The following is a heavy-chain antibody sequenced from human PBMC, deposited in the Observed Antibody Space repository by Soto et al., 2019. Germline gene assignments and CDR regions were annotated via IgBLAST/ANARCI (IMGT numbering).Heavy chain of an antibody. CDR1: GFTFRSYV. CDR2: TSYDGSNK. J-gene: IGHJ1*01. CDR3: ARGGTTGGLDV. V-gene: IGHV3-30*19. Sequence: QVQLVESGGGVVQPGTSLRLSCVGSGFTFRSYVIHWVRQAPGKGLEWVALTSYDGSNKDYGDSVKGRFTISRDNSRNTVDLQMDSLRREDTALYYCARGGTTGGLDVWGQGTLVSVSS. D-gene: IGHD3-16*01.